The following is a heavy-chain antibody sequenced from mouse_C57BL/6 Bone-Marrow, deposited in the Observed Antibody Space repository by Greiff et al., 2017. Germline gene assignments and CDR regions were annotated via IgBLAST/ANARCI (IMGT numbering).Heavy chain of an antibody. J-gene: IGHJ4*01. V-gene: IGHV1-61*01. Sequence: QVQLQQPGAELVRPGSSVKLSCKASGYTFTSYWMDWVKQRPGQGLEWIGNIYPSDSETHYNQKFKDKATLTVDKSSSTAYMQLSSLTSEDSAVYDCARGGSYAMDYWGQGTSVTVSS. CDR2: IYPSDSET. CDR3: ARGGSYAMDY. CDR1: GYTFTSYW.